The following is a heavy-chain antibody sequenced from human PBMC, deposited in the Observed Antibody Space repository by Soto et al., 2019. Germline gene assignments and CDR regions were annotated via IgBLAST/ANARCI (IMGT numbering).Heavy chain of an antibody. CDR1: GFTFSTYA. CDR2: TSYDGSKN. Sequence: QVQLVESGGGVVQPGRSLSLSCSASGFTFSTYAMNWVRQAPGKGLEWVAVTSYDGSKNYYADSVKGRFTISRDNSKNTLYLQMNSLRAEDAAVYHCARSLGTFTWLPPDYWGQGTLVTVSS. V-gene: IGHV3-30-3*01. J-gene: IGHJ4*02. D-gene: IGHD3-16*01. CDR3: ARSLGTFTWLPPDY.